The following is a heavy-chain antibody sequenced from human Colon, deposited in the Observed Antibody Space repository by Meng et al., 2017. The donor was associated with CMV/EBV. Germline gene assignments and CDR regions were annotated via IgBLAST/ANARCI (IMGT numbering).Heavy chain of an antibody. CDR3: ARGLGAAGKGTWFDP. D-gene: IGHD6-13*01. J-gene: IGHJ5*02. Sequence: SGYTFNGYYLYWGRQGPGQGLEGVGRRNPKSGDAQYGQRCQGRGAMASDTSTSTAYMELNSLTHDDTAVYYCARGLGAAGKGTWFDPWGQGTLVTVSS. CDR2: RNPKSGDA. CDR1: GYTFNGYY. V-gene: IGHV1-2*06.